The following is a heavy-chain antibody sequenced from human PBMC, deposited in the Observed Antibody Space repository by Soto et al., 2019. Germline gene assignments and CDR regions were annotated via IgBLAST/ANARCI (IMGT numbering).Heavy chain of an antibody. CDR1: GGSINNHY. V-gene: IGHV4-59*11. CDR2: FCYTGST. Sequence: QVHLQESGPGLVKPSETLSLTCTVSGGSINNHYWSWIRQPPGKGLEWIGYFCYTGSTNYNPSHKGRVPMSVDTSKIQFSLNLTSLTAADTAIYYCARANWYSEYWGQGTLVTVSS. J-gene: IGHJ4*02. D-gene: IGHD7-27*01. CDR3: ARANWYSEY.